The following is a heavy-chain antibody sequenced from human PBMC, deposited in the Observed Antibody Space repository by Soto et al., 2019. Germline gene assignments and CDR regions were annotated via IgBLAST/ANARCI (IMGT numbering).Heavy chain of an antibody. V-gene: IGHV1-24*01. CDR3: ATEVPGSSFPRPIDF. CDR1: GYTLTELS. J-gene: IGHJ6*02. Sequence: GASVKVSCKVSGYTLTELSMHWVRQAPGKGLEWMGGFDPEDGETISAQKFQGRGTMTEETSPDTADMELSSVSSEDTAVYYCATEVPGSSFPRPIDFWGQGTTVTVSS. D-gene: IGHD2-2*01. CDR2: FDPEDGET.